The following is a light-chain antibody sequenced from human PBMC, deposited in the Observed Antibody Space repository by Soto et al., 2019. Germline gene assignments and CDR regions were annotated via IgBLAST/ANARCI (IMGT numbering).Light chain of an antibody. CDR3: QQHYSTPYT. V-gene: IGKV4-1*01. CDR1: QSVLYSSNSKNY. CDR2: WAS. J-gene: IGKJ2*01. Sequence: DIVMTQSPDSLAVSLGERVTINCKSSQSVLYSSNSKNYLVWYQQKPGQPPKLLIYWASTRESGVPDRFSGSGSGTDFTLTISSLQAEDVAVYYCQQHYSTPYTFGQGTKLEIK.